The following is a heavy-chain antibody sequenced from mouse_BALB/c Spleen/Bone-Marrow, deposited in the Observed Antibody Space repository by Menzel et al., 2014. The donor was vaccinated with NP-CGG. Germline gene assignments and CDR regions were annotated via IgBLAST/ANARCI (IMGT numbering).Heavy chain of an antibody. J-gene: IGHJ4*01. V-gene: IGHV5-6*01. CDR1: GFTFSSYG. CDR2: ISSGGSYT. Sequence: EVNLVESGGDLVKPGGSLKLSCAASGFTFSSYGMSRVRQTPDKRLEWVATISSGGSYTYYPDSVKGRFTISRDNAKNTLYLQMSSLKSEDTAMYYCASTITTVVAEDAMDYWGQGTSVTVSS. D-gene: IGHD1-1*01. CDR3: ASTITTVVAEDAMDY.